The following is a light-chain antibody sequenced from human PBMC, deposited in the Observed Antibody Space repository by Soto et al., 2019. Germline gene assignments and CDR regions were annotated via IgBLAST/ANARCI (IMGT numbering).Light chain of an antibody. J-gene: IGLJ2*01. V-gene: IGLV2-14*01. Sequence: QSALTQPASVSGSPGQSITISCTGTSSDVGGYSYVSWYQQHPGKTPKLMIYEVSNRPSGVSHRFSGSKSGNTASLTISGLQTEEEADYYCRSFSSITREVFGGGTKLTVL. CDR1: SSDVGGYSY. CDR2: EVS. CDR3: RSFSSITREV.